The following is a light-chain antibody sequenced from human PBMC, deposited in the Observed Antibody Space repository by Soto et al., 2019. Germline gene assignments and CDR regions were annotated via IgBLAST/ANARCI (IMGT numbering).Light chain of an antibody. J-gene: IGKJ5*01. CDR1: QVISSA. CDR3: QQFNSYPIT. V-gene: IGKV1-13*02. CDR2: DAS. Sequence: AIQLTQSPSSLSASVGDRVTITCRASQVISSALVWYQQKPGTAPKVLIYDASSLESGVPSRFSGSGSGTDFTLTISSLQPEDFATYFCQQFNSYPITFGQGTRLEIK.